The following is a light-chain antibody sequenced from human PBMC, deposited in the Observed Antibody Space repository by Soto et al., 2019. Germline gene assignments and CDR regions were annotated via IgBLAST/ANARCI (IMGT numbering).Light chain of an antibody. CDR1: NSDVGGYNY. CDR3: SSFTSSDTWL. V-gene: IGLV2-14*03. CDR2: EVS. J-gene: IGLJ3*02. Sequence: QSVLTQPASVSGSPGQSITISCTGTNSDVGGYNYVSWYQQHPGKAPKLMIYEVSNRPSGVSDRFSGSRSGNTASLTISGLQADDEADYYCSSFTSSDTWLFGGGTKLTVL.